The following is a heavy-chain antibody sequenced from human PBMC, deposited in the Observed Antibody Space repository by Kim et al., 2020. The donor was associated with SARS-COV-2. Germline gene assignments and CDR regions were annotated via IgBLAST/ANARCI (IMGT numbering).Heavy chain of an antibody. V-gene: IGHV1-46*01. D-gene: IGHD1-26*01. CDR3: ARVVTNYFDY. J-gene: IGHJ4*02. CDR2: T. Sequence: TSYAQKFQGRVTMTRDTSTSTVYMELSSLRSEDTAVYYCARVVTNYFDYWGQGTLVTVSS.